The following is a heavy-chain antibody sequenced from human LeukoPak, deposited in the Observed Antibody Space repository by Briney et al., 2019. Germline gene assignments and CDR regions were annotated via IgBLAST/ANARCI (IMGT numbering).Heavy chain of an antibody. D-gene: IGHD4-11*01. V-gene: IGHV3-23*01. CDR1: GFTFSSYA. CDR2: ISGSAVGT. CDR3: ARDVAYSAFDY. Sequence: PGGPLRLSCAASGFTFSSYAMSWVRQAPGKGLEWVSAISGSAVGTSYADSVKGRFTISRDNAKNSLSLQMNTLRAEDTAVYYCARDVAYSAFDYWGQGTLVTVSS. J-gene: IGHJ4*02.